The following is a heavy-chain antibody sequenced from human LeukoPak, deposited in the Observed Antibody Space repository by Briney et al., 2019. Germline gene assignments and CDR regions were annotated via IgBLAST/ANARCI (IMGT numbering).Heavy chain of an antibody. CDR1: GGSISSYY. J-gene: IGHJ3*02. D-gene: IGHD3-22*01. Sequence: SETLSLTCTVSGGSISSYYWSWIRQPAGKGLEWIGRIYTSGSTNYNPSLKSRVTMSVDTSKNQFSLKLSSVTAADTAVYYCARDRDYYDSSGYTHAFDIWGQGTMVTVSS. CDR3: ARDRDYYDSSGYTHAFDI. CDR2: IYTSGST. V-gene: IGHV4-4*07.